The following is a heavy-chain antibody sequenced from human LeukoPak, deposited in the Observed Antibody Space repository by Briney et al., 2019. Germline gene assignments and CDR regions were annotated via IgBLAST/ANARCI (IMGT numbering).Heavy chain of an antibody. D-gene: IGHD5-12*01. Sequence: ASVTVSCKVSGYTLTELSMHWVRQAPGKGLEWMGGFYPEDGATIYAQKFQGRVTMTEDTSTDTAYMELSSLRSEDTAVYYCATVVLYSGYYFDYWGQGTLVTVSS. V-gene: IGHV1-24*01. CDR2: FYPEDGAT. J-gene: IGHJ4*02. CDR1: GYTLTELS. CDR3: ATVVLYSGYYFDY.